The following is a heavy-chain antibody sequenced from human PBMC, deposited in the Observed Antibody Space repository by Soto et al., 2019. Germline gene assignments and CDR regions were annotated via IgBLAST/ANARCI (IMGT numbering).Heavy chain of an antibody. Sequence: GGSLRLSCAASGFTFSSYSMNWVRQAPGKGLEWVSSISSSSSYIYYADSVKGRFTISRDNAKNSLYLQMNSLRAEDTAVYYCARTRRSIVGATTGPTANWFDPWGQGTLVTVSS. CDR3: ARTRRSIVGATTGPTANWFDP. J-gene: IGHJ5*02. D-gene: IGHD1-26*01. V-gene: IGHV3-21*01. CDR1: GFTFSSYS. CDR2: ISSSSSYI.